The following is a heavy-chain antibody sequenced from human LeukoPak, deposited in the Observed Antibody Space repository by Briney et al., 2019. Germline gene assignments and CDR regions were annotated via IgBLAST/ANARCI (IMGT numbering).Heavy chain of an antibody. CDR3: ATPPTVTRNY. Sequence: GGSLRLSCAASGFTFTTYWMTWVRQAPGKGLEWVSSISGSGGRTYHADSVKGRFTISRDNSKNTLYLQMNSLRAEDTAVYYCATPPTVTRNYWGQGILVTVSS. CDR1: GFTFTTYW. V-gene: IGHV3-23*01. J-gene: IGHJ4*02. CDR2: ISGSGGRT. D-gene: IGHD4-17*01.